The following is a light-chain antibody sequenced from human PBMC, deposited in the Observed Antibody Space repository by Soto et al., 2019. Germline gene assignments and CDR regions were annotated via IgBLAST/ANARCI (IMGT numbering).Light chain of an antibody. CDR2: EVS. J-gene: IGLJ1*01. Sequence: QSVLTQPASVSGSPGQSITISCTGTSSDVGGHNYVSWYQQHPGRAPKLMIYEVSNRPSGVSNRFSGSKSGNTASLTMSGLQPEDEADYYCSSYTSSSTYVFGTGTKVTV. CDR3: SSYTSSSTYV. V-gene: IGLV2-14*01. CDR1: SSDVGGHNY.